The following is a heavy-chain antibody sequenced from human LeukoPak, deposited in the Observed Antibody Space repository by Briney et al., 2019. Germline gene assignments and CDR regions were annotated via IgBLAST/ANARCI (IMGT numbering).Heavy chain of an antibody. D-gene: IGHD3-16*01. V-gene: IGHV1-2*02. CDR3: ARAYEYGWFDP. Sequence: ASVKVSCKASGYTFTGYYMHWVRQAPGQGLEWMGWINPNTGGANYAQKFQGRVTMTRDTSISTAYMELSRLRSDDTALYYCARAYEYGWFDPWGQGTLVTVSS. CDR1: GYTFTGYY. J-gene: IGHJ5*02. CDR2: INPNTGGA.